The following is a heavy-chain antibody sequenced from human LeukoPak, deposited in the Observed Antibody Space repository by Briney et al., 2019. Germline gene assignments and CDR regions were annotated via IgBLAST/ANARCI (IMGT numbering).Heavy chain of an antibody. V-gene: IGHV3-48*03. CDR3: AREEAGDYFDY. Sequence: PGGSLRLSCAASGFTFSSYEMNWVRQSPGKGLEWISYITRSGNTIYYADSVKGRFTISRDNGKNSLYLQMNSLRAEDTAGYYCAREEAGDYFDYWGQGTLVTVSS. CDR2: ITRSGNTI. J-gene: IGHJ4*02. D-gene: IGHD6-13*01. CDR1: GFTFSSYE.